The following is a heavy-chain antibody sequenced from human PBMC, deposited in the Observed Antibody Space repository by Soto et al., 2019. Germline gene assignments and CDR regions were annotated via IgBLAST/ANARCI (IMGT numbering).Heavy chain of an antibody. D-gene: IGHD6-13*01. CDR1: GFTFSSYS. V-gene: IGHV3-48*01. CDR3: AREGIAAAGAYYYYYGMDV. Sequence: EVQLVESGGGLVQPGGSLRLSCAASGFTFSSYSMNWVRQAPGKGLEWVSYISSSSSTIYYADSVKGRFTISRDNAKNSLYVQMNSLRAEDTAVYYCAREGIAAAGAYYYYYGMDVWGQGTTVTVSS. J-gene: IGHJ6*02. CDR2: ISSSSSTI.